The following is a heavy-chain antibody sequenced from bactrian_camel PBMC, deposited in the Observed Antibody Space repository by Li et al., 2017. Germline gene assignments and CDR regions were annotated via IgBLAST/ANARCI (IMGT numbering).Heavy chain of an antibody. CDR2: IDTTGSA. J-gene: IGHJ4*01. D-gene: IGHD2*01. Sequence: VQLVESGGGSVQAGGSLTLSCVASGDSFNSYYMAWFRQAPGQEREGVAAIDTTGSATYAYSVSGRFTISRSEDKSTLHLQMNTLKSEDTGRYYCRLLPFWGQGTQVTVS. CDR3: RLLPF. V-gene: IGHV3S53*01. CDR1: GDSFNSYY.